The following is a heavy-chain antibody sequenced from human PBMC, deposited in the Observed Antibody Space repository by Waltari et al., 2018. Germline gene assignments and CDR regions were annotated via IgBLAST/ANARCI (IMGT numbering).Heavy chain of an antibody. V-gene: IGHV3-30*18. CDR2: ISYDGSNK. D-gene: IGHD3-9*01. J-gene: IGHJ4*02. Sequence: QVQLVESGGGVVQPGRSLRLSCAASGFTFSSYGMHWVRQAPGKGLEWVAVISYDGSNKYYADSVKGRFTISRDNSKNTLYLQMNSLRAEDTAVYYCAKDPGIRYFDWLLPYFDYWGQGTLVTVSS. CDR1: GFTFSSYG. CDR3: AKDPGIRYFDWLLPYFDY.